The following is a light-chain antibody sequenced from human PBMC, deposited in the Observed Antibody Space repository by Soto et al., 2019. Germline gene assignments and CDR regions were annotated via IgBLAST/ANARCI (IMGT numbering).Light chain of an antibody. CDR2: DVT. Sequence: QSALTQPRSVSGTPGQSVTISCTGTSSDIGGYNFVSWYQRHPGKAPKLMVYDVTKRPSGVPDRFSGSKSGNTASLTISGLQPEDEADYYCCSYADNFPHFGGGTKLTVL. CDR1: SSDIGGYNF. CDR3: CSYADNFPH. V-gene: IGLV2-11*01. J-gene: IGLJ2*01.